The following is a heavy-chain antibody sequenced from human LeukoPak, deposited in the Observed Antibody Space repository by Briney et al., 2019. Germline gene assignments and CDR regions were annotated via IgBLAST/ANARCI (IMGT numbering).Heavy chain of an antibody. CDR1: GGSIRGSSFY. CDR3: ARDFKQLESDAFDI. V-gene: IGHV4-39*07. J-gene: IGHJ3*02. D-gene: IGHD1-1*01. CDR2: VYYSGNT. Sequence: SETLSLTCTVSGGSIRGSSFYWGWIRQPPGMGLEWIGNVYYSGNTYYNPSLKSRVTISVDTSKNQFSLKLSSVTAADTAVYYCARDFKQLESDAFDIWGQGTMVTVSS.